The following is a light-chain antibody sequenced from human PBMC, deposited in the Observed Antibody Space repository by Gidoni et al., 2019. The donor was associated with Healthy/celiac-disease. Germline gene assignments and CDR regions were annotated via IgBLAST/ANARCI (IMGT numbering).Light chain of an antibody. CDR3: QQRGLWPLT. V-gene: IGKV3-11*01. J-gene: IGKJ4*01. CDR2: GAS. Sequence: EIVLTQSPATLSLSPGERATLSCRASQSLGTFLVWYQHKPGQAPRLLIYGASTRSTGVPARFSGAGSGTDFTLTIASLEPEDFAIYYCQQRGLWPLTFGGGTRVEI. CDR1: QSLGTF.